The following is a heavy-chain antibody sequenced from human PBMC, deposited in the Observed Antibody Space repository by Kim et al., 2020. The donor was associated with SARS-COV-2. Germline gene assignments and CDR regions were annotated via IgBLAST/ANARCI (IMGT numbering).Heavy chain of an antibody. V-gene: IGHV4-31*03. CDR2: IYYSGST. Sequence: SETLSLTCTVSGGSISSGGYYWSWIRQHPGKGLEWIGYIYYSGSTYYNPSLKSRVTISVDTSKNQFSLKLSSVTAADTAVYYCAREGYDILTGSRNPYYYYGMDVWGQGTTVTVPS. CDR1: GGSISSGGYY. J-gene: IGHJ6*02. D-gene: IGHD3-9*01. CDR3: AREGYDILTGSRNPYYYYGMDV.